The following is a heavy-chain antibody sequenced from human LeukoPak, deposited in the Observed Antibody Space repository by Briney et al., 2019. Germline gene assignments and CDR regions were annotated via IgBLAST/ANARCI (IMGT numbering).Heavy chain of an antibody. CDR3: AKSRGESRGASNY. CDR2: ISGSGDIT. D-gene: IGHD1-26*01. Sequence: PGGSLRLSCAASGFTFTSYAINSVRHAPGKGLERVSFISGSGDITYYADSVKGRFTISRDNSKNTLYLQMNSLRAEDTALYYCAKSRGESRGASNYWGQGTLVTVSS. V-gene: IGHV3-23*01. J-gene: IGHJ4*02. CDR1: GFTFTSYA.